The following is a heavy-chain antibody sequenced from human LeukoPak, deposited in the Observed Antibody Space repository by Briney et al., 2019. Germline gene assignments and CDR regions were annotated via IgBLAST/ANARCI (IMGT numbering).Heavy chain of an antibody. V-gene: IGHV4-34*01. CDR2: INHSGST. Sequence: SETLSLTCAVYGGSFSGYYWSWIRQPPGKGLEWIGEINHSGSTNYNPSLKSRVTISVDTSKNQFPLKPSSVTAADTAVYYCARVVRGYYYYYGMDVWGQGTTVTVSS. D-gene: IGHD3-10*01. J-gene: IGHJ6*02. CDR1: GGSFSGYY. CDR3: ARVVRGYYYYYGMDV.